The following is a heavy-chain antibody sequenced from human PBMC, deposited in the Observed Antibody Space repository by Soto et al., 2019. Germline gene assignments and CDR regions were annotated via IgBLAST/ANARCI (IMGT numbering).Heavy chain of an antibody. V-gene: IGHV3-53*01. CDR1: GFSVSSNY. D-gene: IGHD5-12*01. CDR2: IYINGST. J-gene: IGHJ6*02. CDR3: SGHPRGYDEGDWYHGVDV. Sequence: GGSLRLSCAASGFSVSSNYMSWVRQAPGEGLEWVAIIYINGSTDYADSVQGRFSVSRDIYKNTLFLQMNNLRAEDTAVYFCSGHPRGYDEGDWYHGVDVWGQGTTVTVSS.